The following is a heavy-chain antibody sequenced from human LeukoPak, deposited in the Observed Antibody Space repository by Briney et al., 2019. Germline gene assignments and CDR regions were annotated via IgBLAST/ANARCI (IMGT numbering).Heavy chain of an antibody. CDR1: GFTFSSYS. V-gene: IGHV3-21*01. CDR2: ISSSSSYI. CDR3: ARTLGQGRAMDY. J-gene: IGHJ4*02. D-gene: IGHD2-15*01. Sequence: GGSLRLFCAASGFTFSSYSMNWVRQAPGKGLEWVSSISSSSSYIYYADSVKGRFTISRDNAKNSLYLQMNSLRAEDTAVYYCARTLGQGRAMDYWGQGTLVTVSS.